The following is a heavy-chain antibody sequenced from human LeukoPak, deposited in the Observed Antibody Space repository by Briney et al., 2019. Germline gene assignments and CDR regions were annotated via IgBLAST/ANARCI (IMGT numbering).Heavy chain of an antibody. CDR1: GFTVSSNY. CDR3: ARERQWLALDY. D-gene: IGHD6-19*01. Sequence: GGSLRLSCAASGFTVSSNYMSWVRQAPGKGLEWVSVIYSGGSTYYADSVKGRFTISRDNSKNTLYLQMNSLRAEDTAVYYCARERQWLALDYWGQETLVTVSS. V-gene: IGHV3-53*01. CDR2: IYSGGST. J-gene: IGHJ4*02.